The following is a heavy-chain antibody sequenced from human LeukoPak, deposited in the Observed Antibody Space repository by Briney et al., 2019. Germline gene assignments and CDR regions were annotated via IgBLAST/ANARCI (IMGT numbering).Heavy chain of an antibody. CDR1: GGSISSGGYS. V-gene: IGHV4-30-2*02. CDR3: ATGEYNWNPSWFDP. D-gene: IGHD1-20*01. J-gene: IGHJ5*02. CDR2: IYHSGST. Sequence: SETLSLTCAVSGGSISSGGYSWSWIRQPPGKGLEWIGYIYHSGSTYYNPSLKSRVTISVDRSKNQFSLKLSSVTAADTAVYYCATGEYNWNPSWFDPWGQGTLVTVSS.